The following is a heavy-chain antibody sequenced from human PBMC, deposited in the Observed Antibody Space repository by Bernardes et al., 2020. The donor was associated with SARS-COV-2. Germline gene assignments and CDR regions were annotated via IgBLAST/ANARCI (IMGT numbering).Heavy chain of an antibody. CDR3: ARVGYSYGYGYYYGIDV. CDR1: GYTFTGYY. J-gene: IGHJ6*02. V-gene: IGHV1-2*04. D-gene: IGHD5-18*01. CDR2: INPNSGGT. Sequence: ASVKVSCKASGYTFTGYYMHWVRQAPGQGLEWMGWINPNSGGTNYAQKFQGWVTMTRDTSISTADMELSRLRSDDTAVYYCARVGYSYGYGYYYGIDVWGQGTTVTVSS.